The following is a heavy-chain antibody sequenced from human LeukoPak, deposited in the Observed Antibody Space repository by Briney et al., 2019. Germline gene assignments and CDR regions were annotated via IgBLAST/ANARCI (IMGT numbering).Heavy chain of an antibody. CDR2: ISYDGSNK. CDR3: ARVGGTAMALTYFDY. CDR1: GFTFSSYA. V-gene: IGHV3-30*04. D-gene: IGHD5-18*01. Sequence: GGPLRLSCAASGFTFSSYAMHWVRQAPGKGLEWVAGISYDGSNKYYADSVKGRFTISRDNSKNTLYLQMNSLRAEDTAVYYCARVGGTAMALTYFDYWGQGTLVTVSS. J-gene: IGHJ4*02.